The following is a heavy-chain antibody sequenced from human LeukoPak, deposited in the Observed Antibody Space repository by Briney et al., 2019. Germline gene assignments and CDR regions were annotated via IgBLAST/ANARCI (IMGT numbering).Heavy chain of an antibody. V-gene: IGHV1-69*13. J-gene: IGHJ5*02. CDR3: ARDRDGYNHNWFDP. D-gene: IGHD5-24*01. CDR2: IIPIFGTA. CDR1: GGTFSSYA. Sequence: ASVKVSCKASGGTFSSYAISWVRQAPGQGLEWMGGIIPIFGTANYAQKFQGRVTITADESTSTAYMELSSLRSEDTAVYYCARDRDGYNHNWFDPWGQGTLVTVSS.